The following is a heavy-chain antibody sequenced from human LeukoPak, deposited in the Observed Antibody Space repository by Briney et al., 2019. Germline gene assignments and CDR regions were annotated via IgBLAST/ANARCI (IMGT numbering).Heavy chain of an antibody. CDR3: AVTAMVRGVSYFDY. Sequence: GASVKVSCKVSGYTLTELSMHWVRQAPGKGLEWTGGFDPEDGETIYAQKFQGRVTMTEDASTDTAYMELSSLRSEDTAVYYCAVTAMVRGVSYFDYWGQGTLVTVSS. V-gene: IGHV1-24*01. CDR2: FDPEDGET. CDR1: GYTLTELS. D-gene: IGHD3-10*01. J-gene: IGHJ4*02.